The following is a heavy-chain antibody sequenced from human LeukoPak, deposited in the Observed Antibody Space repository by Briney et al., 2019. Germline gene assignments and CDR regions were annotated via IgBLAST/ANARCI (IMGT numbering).Heavy chain of an antibody. CDR2: ISSSSSYI. Sequence: GGSLRLSCAASGFTFSSYSMNWVRQAPGKGLEWVSSISSSSSYIYYADSVKGRFTISRDNAKNSLYLQMNSLRAEDTPVYYCARVGDFWSGYYIAYYYYMDVWGRGTTVTVSS. CDR3: ARVGDFWSGYYIAYYYYMDV. J-gene: IGHJ6*03. D-gene: IGHD3-3*01. CDR1: GFTFSSYS. V-gene: IGHV3-21*01.